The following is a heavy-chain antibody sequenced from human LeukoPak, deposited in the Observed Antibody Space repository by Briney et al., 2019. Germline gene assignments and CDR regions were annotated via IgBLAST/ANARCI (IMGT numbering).Heavy chain of an antibody. CDR2: IYYSGST. V-gene: IGHV4-59*01. J-gene: IGHJ4*02. D-gene: IGHD2-21*02. CDR1: GGSISSYY. Sequence: PSETLSLTCTVSGGSISSYYWSWIRQPPGKGLEWIGYIYYSGSTKYKPSLKSRVTISVDTSKNQFSLRLSSVTAADTAVYYCARGSEAATAVDYWGQGTLVTVSS. CDR3: ARGSEAATAVDY.